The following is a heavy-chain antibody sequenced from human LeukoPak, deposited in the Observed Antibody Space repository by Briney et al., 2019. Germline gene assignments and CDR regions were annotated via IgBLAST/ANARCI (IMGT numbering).Heavy chain of an antibody. CDR1: GFTFSSYA. CDR3: AKEEAWIQPEYGMDV. J-gene: IGHJ6*02. V-gene: IGHV3-23*01. Sequence: GGSLRLSCAAPGFTFSSYAMSWVRQAPGKGLEWVSAISGSGGSTYYADPVKGRFTISRDNSKNTLYLQMNSLRAEDTAVYYCAKEEAWIQPEYGMDVWGQGTTVTVSS. D-gene: IGHD5-18*01. CDR2: ISGSGGST.